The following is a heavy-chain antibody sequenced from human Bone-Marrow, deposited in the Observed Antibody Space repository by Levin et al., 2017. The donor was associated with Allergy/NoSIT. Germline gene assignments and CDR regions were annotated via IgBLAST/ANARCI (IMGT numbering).Heavy chain of an antibody. CDR2: INTNTGNP. Sequence: GGSLRLSCQASGYTFTYYAMNWVRQAPGQGLEWMGWINTNTGNPTYAQGFTGRFVFSLDTSISTAYLQISSLNAEDTAVYYCARDSPVTVVQAVKDIWGQGTMVSVSS. CDR3: ARDSPVTVVQAVKDI. D-gene: IGHD3-10*01. CDR1: GYTFTYYA. V-gene: IGHV7-4-1*02. J-gene: IGHJ3*02.